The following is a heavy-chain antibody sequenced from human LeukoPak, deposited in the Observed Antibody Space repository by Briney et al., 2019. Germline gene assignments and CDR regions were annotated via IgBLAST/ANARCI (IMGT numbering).Heavy chain of an antibody. V-gene: IGHV4-59*08. CDR1: GGSISSYY. CDR3: ARCLGFLIGSSWYPDAFDI. D-gene: IGHD6-13*01. CDR2: VYHVGTT. Sequence: SETLSLTCTVSGGSISSYYWSWIRRPPGKGLEWIGVYHVGTTDYNPSLKSRVTISVDRSKNQMSLKLSSVTAAATAVYYCARCLGFLIGSSWYPDAFDIWGQGTMVTVSS. J-gene: IGHJ3*02.